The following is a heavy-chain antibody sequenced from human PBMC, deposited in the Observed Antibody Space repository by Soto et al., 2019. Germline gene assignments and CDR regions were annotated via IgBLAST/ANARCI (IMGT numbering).Heavy chain of an antibody. J-gene: IGHJ6*02. Sequence: EVQLVESGGGLVQPGGSLKLSCAASGFTFSGSAVHWVRQASGKGLEWVGRIRSKANNYATAYAASVQGRFTIFRDDLKSTAYLQMNSLKPEDTAVYYCTNPQVYYGMDVWGQGTTVTVSS. CDR1: GFTFSGSA. CDR3: TNPQVYYGMDV. V-gene: IGHV3-73*02. CDR2: IRSKANNYAT.